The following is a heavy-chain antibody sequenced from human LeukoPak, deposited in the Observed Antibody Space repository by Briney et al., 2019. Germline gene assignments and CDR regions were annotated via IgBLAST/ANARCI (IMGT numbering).Heavy chain of an antibody. J-gene: IGHJ6*02. CDR1: GFTFGMYT. CDR3: ATFRRGLTYGMDV. D-gene: IGHD3-10*01. Sequence: GGSLRLSCAASGFTFGMYTMNWVRQAPGKGLEWVSYISSTSSTKSYADSVKGRFTISRDNAKNSLYLQMNSLTDEDTAVYYCATFRRGLTYGMDVWGQGTTVTVSS. CDR2: ISSTSSTK. V-gene: IGHV3-48*02.